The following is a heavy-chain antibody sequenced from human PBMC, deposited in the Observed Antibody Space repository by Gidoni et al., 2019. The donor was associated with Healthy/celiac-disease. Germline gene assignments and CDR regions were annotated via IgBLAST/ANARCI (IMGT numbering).Heavy chain of an antibody. D-gene: IGHD3-22*01. CDR1: GFTFDDYA. J-gene: IGHJ4*02. Sequence: EVQLVESGGGLVQPGRSLRLSCPASGFTFDDYAMHWVRQAPGKGLEWVSGISWNSGSIGYADSVKGRFTISRDNAKNSLYLQMNSLRAEDTALYYCAKDYYDSSGYYRGGFDYWGQGTLVTVSS. CDR2: ISWNSGSI. CDR3: AKDYYDSSGYYRGGFDY. V-gene: IGHV3-9*01.